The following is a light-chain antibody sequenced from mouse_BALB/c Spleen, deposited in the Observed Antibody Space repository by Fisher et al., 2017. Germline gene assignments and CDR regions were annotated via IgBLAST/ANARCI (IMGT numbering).Light chain of an antibody. CDR2: DTS. Sequence: IVLTQSTAIMSASPGEKVTMTCSASSSVSYMHWYQQKSGTSPKRWIYDTSKLASGVPVRFSGSGSGTSYSLTISRMEAEDAATYYCHQYHRSPWTFGGGTKLEIK. V-gene: IGKV4-59*01. CDR3: HQYHRSPWT. CDR1: SSVSY. J-gene: IGKJ1*01.